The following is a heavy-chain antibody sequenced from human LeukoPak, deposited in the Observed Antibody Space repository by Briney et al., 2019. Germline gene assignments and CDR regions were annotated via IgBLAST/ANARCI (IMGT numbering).Heavy chain of an antibody. V-gene: IGHV1-2*02. J-gene: IGHJ5*02. Sequence: ASVKVSCKASGFTFTSSAMQWVRQARGQELEWMGWINPNSGGTNYAQKFQGRVTMTTDTSMSTAYMELSRLTSDDTAVYYCARAGGRSWFDPWGQGTLVTVSS. CDR2: INPNSGGT. CDR3: ARAGGRSWFDP. CDR1: GFTFTSSA.